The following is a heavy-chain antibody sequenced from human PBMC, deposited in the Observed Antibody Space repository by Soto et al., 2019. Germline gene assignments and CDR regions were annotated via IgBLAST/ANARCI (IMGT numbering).Heavy chain of an antibody. Sequence: SGPTLVNPTETLTLTCTVSGFSLSNARMGVSWIRQPPGKALEWLAHIFSNDEKSYSTSLKSRLTISKDTSKSQVVLTMTNMDPVDTATYYCRFWSGRYYYYMDVWGKGTTVTVSS. J-gene: IGHJ6*03. CDR1: GFSLSNARMG. CDR3: RFWSGRYYYYMDV. CDR2: IFSNDEK. V-gene: IGHV2-26*01. D-gene: IGHD3-3*01.